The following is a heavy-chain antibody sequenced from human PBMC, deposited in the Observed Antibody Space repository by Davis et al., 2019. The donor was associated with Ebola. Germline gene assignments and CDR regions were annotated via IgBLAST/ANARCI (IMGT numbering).Heavy chain of an antibody. CDR1: GYTFTSYA. CDR2: INAGSGNT. D-gene: IGHD2-8*02. Sequence: AASVKVSCKASGYTFTSYAMHWVRQAPGQRLEWMGWINAGSGNTKYSQKFQGRVTITRDTSASTAYMELSSLRSEDTAVYYCARDAYCTGGVCYWNPLDYWGQGTLVTVSS. J-gene: IGHJ4*02. CDR3: ARDAYCTGGVCYWNPLDY. V-gene: IGHV1-3*01.